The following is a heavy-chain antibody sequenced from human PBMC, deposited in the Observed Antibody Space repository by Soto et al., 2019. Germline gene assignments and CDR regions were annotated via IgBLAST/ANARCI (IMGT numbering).Heavy chain of an antibody. CDR1: GFTFSTYA. J-gene: IGHJ4*02. D-gene: IGHD2-15*01. CDR2: ISFDGNTK. V-gene: IGHV3-30*18. CDR3: AKDPDSHCSGGCCYSIALDY. Sequence: PEGSLRLSCAASGFTFSTYAIHWVRQVPGKGLEWVAVISFDGNTKNYVDSVRGRFTISRDNSKDTLYLQMNSLRAEDTAVYYCAKDPDSHCSGGCCYSIALDYWGQGT.